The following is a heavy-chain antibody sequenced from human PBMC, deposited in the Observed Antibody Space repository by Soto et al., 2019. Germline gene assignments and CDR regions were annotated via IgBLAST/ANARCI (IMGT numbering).Heavy chain of an antibody. Sequence: ASLKVSCNASGYTFTSYYMHWVRQAPGQGLEWMGIINPSGGSTSYAQKFQGRVTMTRDTSTSTVYMELSSLRSEDTAVYYCARALIAVHNWFDPWGQGTLVTVSS. CDR3: ARALIAVHNWFDP. D-gene: IGHD6-19*01. J-gene: IGHJ5*02. CDR2: INPSGGST. V-gene: IGHV1-46*01. CDR1: GYTFTSYY.